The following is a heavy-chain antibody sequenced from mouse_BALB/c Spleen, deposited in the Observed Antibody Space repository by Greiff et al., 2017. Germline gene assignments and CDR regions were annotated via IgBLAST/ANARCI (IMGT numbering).Heavy chain of an antibody. CDR1: GYTFTDYA. J-gene: IGHJ4*01. CDR2: ISTYYGDA. Sequence: QVQLQQSGAELVRPGVSVKISCKGSGYTFTDYAMHWVKQSHAKSLEWIGVISTYYGDASYNQKFKGKATMTVDKSSSTAYMELARLTSEDSAIYYCARDGRGSYYAMDYWGQGTSVTVSS. V-gene: IGHV1S137*01. D-gene: IGHD1-1*01. CDR3: ARDGRGSYYAMDY.